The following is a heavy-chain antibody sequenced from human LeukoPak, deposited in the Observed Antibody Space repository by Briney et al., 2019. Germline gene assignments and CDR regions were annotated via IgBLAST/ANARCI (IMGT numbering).Heavy chain of an antibody. CDR2: IYPGDSDI. CDR1: GYSFTSYW. V-gene: IGHV5-51*01. J-gene: IGHJ4*02. D-gene: IGHD4-23*01. Sequence: AESLKTSCQGSGYSFTSYWIGWVLQIPVKGLEWMGIIYPGDSDIGYSPSFQGKVTISADKSISTAYLQWSSLKAAGTAMYYCARQFGGNSEFDYWGQGTLVTVSS. CDR3: ARQFGGNSEFDY.